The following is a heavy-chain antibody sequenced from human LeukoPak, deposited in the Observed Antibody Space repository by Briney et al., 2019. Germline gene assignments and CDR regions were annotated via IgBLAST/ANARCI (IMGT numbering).Heavy chain of an antibody. D-gene: IGHD6-19*01. V-gene: IGHV3-21*01. CDR1: GFTFSSYS. CDR2: ISSSSCYI. CDR3: ARDGGIAVAGPVAFDY. J-gene: IGHJ4*02. Sequence: GGSLRLSCAASGFTFSSYSMNWVRQAPGKGLEWVSSISSSSCYIYYADSVKGRFTISRDNAKNSLYLQMNSLRAEDTAVYYCARDGGIAVAGPVAFDYWGQGTLVTVSS.